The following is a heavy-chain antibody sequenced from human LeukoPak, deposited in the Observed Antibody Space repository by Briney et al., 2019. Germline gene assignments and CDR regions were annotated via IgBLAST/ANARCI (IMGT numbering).Heavy chain of an antibody. J-gene: IGHJ6*02. CDR2: INPSGGST. D-gene: IGHD3-10*01. V-gene: IGHV1-46*01. Sequence: GASVKVSCKASGYTFTSYYMHWVRQAPGQGLEWMGIINPSGGSTSYAQKFQGRVTMTRDTSTSTVYMELSSLRSEDTAVYYCARDRDFVQWFGDRGYYYYGMDVWGQGTTVTVSS. CDR1: GYTFTSYY. CDR3: ARDRDFVQWFGDRGYYYYGMDV.